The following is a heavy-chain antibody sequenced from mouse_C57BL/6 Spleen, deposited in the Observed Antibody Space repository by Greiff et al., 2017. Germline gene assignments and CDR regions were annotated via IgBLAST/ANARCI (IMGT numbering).Heavy chain of an antibody. V-gene: IGHV5-17*01. Sequence: EVKLMESGGGLVKPGGSLKLSCAASGFTFSDYGMHWVRQAPEKGLEWVAYISSGSSTIYYADTVKGRFTISRDNAKNTLFLQMTSLRSEDTARYYCAGSSYWYFDVWGTGTTVTVSS. J-gene: IGHJ1*03. CDR1: GFTFSDYG. CDR3: AGSSYWYFDV. CDR2: ISSGSSTI. D-gene: IGHD1-1*01.